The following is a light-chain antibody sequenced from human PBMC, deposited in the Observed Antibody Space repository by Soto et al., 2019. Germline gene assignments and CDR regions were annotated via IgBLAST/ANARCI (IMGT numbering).Light chain of an antibody. V-gene: IGKV3-11*01. CDR3: QQRTNCPLT. CDR1: QSVDKY. CDR2: DAS. Sequence: EIVLTQSLATLSFSPGERATLSCRASQSVDKYLVWYQQKPGQAPRLLIYDASSRATGIPARFSGSGSGIDFRLTITSLEPEDFAVYYCQQRTNCPLTFGGGTKLEIK. J-gene: IGKJ4*01.